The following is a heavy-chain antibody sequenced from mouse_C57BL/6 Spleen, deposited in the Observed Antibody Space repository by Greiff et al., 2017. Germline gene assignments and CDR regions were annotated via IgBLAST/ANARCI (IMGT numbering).Heavy chain of an antibody. J-gene: IGHJ4*01. D-gene: IGHD2-4*01. CDR1: GYTFTSYW. V-gene: IGHV1-52*01. CDR2: IDPSDSET. Sequence: QVQLQQPGAELVRPGSSVKLSCKASGYTFTSYWMHWVKQRPIQGLEWIGNIDPSDSETHYNQKFKDKATLTVDKSSSTAYMQLSSLTSEHSAVYYWAREDYDYEGNYAMDYWGQGTSVTVSS. CDR3: AREDYDYEGNYAMDY.